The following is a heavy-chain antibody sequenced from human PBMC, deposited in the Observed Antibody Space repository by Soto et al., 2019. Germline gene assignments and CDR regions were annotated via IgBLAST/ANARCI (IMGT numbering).Heavy chain of an antibody. D-gene: IGHD5-18*01. V-gene: IGHV3-23*01. CDR3: AKCRTAMVTGFDY. J-gene: IGHJ4*02. CDR2: ISGSGGST. Sequence: EVQLLESGGGLVQPGGSLRLSCAASGFTFSSYAMSWVRQAPGKGLEWVSAISGSGGSTYYADSVKGRFTISRDNSKNTLYMQMNSLRAEDTAVYYCAKCRTAMVTGFDYWGQGTLVTVSS. CDR1: GFTFSSYA.